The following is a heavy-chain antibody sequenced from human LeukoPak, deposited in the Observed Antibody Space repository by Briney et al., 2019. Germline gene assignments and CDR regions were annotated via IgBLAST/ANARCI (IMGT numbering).Heavy chain of an antibody. D-gene: IGHD6-13*01. V-gene: IGHV1-2*02. CDR2: INPNGGGT. J-gene: IGHJ6*02. CDR3: ARDLVYSSSWPLYYYYYGMDV. Sequence: ASVKVSCKASGYTFTGYYMHWVRQAPGQGLEWMGWINPNGGGTNYAQKFQGRVTMTRDTSISTAYMELSRLRSDDTAVYYCARDLVYSSSWPLYYYYYGMDVWGQGTTVTVSS. CDR1: GYTFTGYY.